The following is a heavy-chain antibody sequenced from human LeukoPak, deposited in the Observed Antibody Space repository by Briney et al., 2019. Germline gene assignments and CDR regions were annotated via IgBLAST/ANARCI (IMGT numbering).Heavy chain of an antibody. CDR1: GGSFSGYY. Sequence: SETLSLTCAVYGGSFSGYYWSWIRQPPGKGLEWIGEINHSGSTNYNPSLKSRVTISVDTSTNQFSLKLSSVTAADTAVYHCARDPFNWSTTGGDYWGQGTLVTVSS. CDR2: INHSGST. D-gene: IGHD3-9*01. J-gene: IGHJ4*02. V-gene: IGHV4-34*01. CDR3: ARDPFNWSTTGGDY.